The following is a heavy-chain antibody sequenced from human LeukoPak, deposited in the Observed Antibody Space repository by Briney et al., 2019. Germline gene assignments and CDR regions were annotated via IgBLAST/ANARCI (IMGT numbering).Heavy chain of an antibody. J-gene: IGHJ6*02. CDR3: TRVSPLLWFGELLSYYYYGMDV. Sequence: GGSLRLSCTASGFTFGDYAMSWFRQAPGKGLEWVGFIISKAYGGTTEYAASVKGRFTISRDDSKSIAYLQMNSLKTEDTAVYYCTRVSPLLWFGELLSYYYYGMDVWGQGTTVTVSS. D-gene: IGHD3-10*01. CDR2: IISKAYGGTT. V-gene: IGHV3-49*03. CDR1: GFTFGDYA.